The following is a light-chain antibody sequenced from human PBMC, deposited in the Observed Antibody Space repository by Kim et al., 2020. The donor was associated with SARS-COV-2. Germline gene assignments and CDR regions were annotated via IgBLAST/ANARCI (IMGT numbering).Light chain of an antibody. Sequence: IVMTQSPATLSVSPGERATLSCRASQSVSDKLAWYQHKPGQAPRLLIYDASTRATGIPARFSGSGSGTEFTLTISSLQSEDFALYYCQQYKNWPPYTFGQGTKLEI. CDR3: QQYKNWPPYT. CDR1: QSVSDK. V-gene: IGKV3-15*01. J-gene: IGKJ2*01. CDR2: DAS.